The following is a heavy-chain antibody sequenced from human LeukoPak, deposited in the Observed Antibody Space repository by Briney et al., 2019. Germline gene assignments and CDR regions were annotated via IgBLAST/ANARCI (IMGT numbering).Heavy chain of an antibody. Sequence: PGGPLRLSCTASGFTFGDYAMSWFRQAPGKGLEWVSGMSGSGGSTYYADSVRGRFTISRDNSKNTLYLQMNTLRAEDTAVYYCAKDREYSYVYDAFDIWGQGTLVTVSS. D-gene: IGHD3-16*01. J-gene: IGHJ3*02. CDR1: GFTFGDYA. V-gene: IGHV3-23*01. CDR2: MSGSGGST. CDR3: AKDREYSYVYDAFDI.